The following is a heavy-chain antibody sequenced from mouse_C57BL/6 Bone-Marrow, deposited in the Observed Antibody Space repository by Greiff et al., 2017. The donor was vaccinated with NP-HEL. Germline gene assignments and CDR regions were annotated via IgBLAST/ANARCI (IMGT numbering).Heavy chain of an antibody. J-gene: IGHJ4*01. D-gene: IGHD1-1*01. Sequence: QVQLKESGAELARPGASVKLSCKASGYTFTSYGISWVKQRTGQGLEWIGEIYPRSGNTYYNEKFEGKATLTADKSSSTAYMELRSLTSEDSAVYFCARSGSSPLYYAMDYWGQGTSVTVSS. CDR2: IYPRSGNT. CDR3: ARSGSSPLYYAMDY. V-gene: IGHV1-81*01. CDR1: GYTFTSYG.